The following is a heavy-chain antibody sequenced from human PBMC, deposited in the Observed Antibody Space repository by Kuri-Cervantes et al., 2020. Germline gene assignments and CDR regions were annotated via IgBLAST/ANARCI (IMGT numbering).Heavy chain of an antibody. Sequence: SETLSLTCTVSGGSISSGDYYWSWIRQPPGKGLEWIGYIYYSGSTYYNPSLKSRVTISVDTSKNQFSLKLSSVTAADTAVYYCARGLRGFGELLPNWFDPWGQGTLVTVSS. D-gene: IGHD3-10*01. CDR2: IYYSGST. CDR1: GGSISSGDYY. V-gene: IGHV4-30-4*01. CDR3: ARGLRGFGELLPNWFDP. J-gene: IGHJ5*02.